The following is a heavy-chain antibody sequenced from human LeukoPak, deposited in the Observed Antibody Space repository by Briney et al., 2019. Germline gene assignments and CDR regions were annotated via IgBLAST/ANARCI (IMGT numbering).Heavy chain of an antibody. J-gene: IGHJ4*02. V-gene: IGHV3-48*03. D-gene: IGHD3-22*01. CDR3: ARYDSSGLVYFDY. CDR1: GFTFSSYE. Sequence: GGSLRLSCAASGFTFSSYEMNWVRQAPGKGLEWVSYISSSGSTIYYADSVKGRFTISRDNAKNSLYLQMNSLRAEDTAVYYCARYDSSGLVYFDYWGQGTLVTVSS. CDR2: ISSSGSTI.